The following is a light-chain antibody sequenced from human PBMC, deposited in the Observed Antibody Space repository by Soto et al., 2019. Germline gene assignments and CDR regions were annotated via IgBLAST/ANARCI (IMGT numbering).Light chain of an antibody. CDR1: QSVSSN. V-gene: IGKV3-15*01. J-gene: IGKJ2*01. CDR2: GAS. CDR3: QQYNNWPPMYT. Sequence: EIGVTQSPATLSVSPGERATLSCRASQSVSSNLAWYQQKPGQAPRLLIYGASTRATGIPARFSGSGSGTEFTLTISSLQSEDFAVYYCQQYNNWPPMYTFGQGTKLEIK.